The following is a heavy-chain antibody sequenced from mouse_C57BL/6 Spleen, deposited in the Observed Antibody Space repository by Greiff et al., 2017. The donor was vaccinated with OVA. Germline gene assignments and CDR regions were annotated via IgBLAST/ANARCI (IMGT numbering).Heavy chain of an antibody. CDR1: GYAFSSYW. V-gene: IGHV1-80*01. J-gene: IGHJ3*01. D-gene: IGHD6-1*01. CDR2: IYPGDGDT. CDR3: ARNPGGHEGFAY. Sequence: QVHVKQSGAELVKPGASVKISCKASGYAFSSYWMNWVKQRPGKGLEWIGQIYPGDGDTNYNGKFKGKATLTADKSSSTAYMQLSSLTSEDSAVYFCARNPGGHEGFAYWGQGTLVTVSA.